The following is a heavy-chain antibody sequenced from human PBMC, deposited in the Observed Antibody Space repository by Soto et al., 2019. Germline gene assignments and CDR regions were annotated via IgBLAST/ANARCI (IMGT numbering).Heavy chain of an antibody. V-gene: IGHV2-5*02. CDR1: GFSLSTSGVG. Sequence: QITLKESGPTLVKPTQTLTLNCTFSGFSLSTSGVGVGWIRQPPGKALEWLAVISWDDYKHYSPSLKSRLTLPNDTSKNQVVLTMTNMDPVDTATYYCAHKGYGDDPLYYCGQGTLLTVSS. J-gene: IGHJ4*02. CDR3: AHKGYGDDPLYY. CDR2: ISWDDYK. D-gene: IGHD4-17*01.